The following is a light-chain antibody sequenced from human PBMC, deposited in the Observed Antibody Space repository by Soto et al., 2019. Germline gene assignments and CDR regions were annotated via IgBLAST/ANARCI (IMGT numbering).Light chain of an antibody. Sequence: LTQPASLFGAPGPSITSSRTGNKTSVGGYNYVSWYQQHPGKAPKLIIYEVTNRPSGVSDRFSGSKSDNTASLTISGLQAEDEADYYCCSYVSSKTYVFGTGPKVTVL. V-gene: IGLV2-14*03. CDR1: KTSVGGYNY. J-gene: IGLJ1*01. CDR3: CSYVSSKTYV. CDR2: EVT.